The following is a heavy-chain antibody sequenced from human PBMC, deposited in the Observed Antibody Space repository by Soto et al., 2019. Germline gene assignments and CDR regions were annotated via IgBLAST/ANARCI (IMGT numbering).Heavy chain of an antibody. V-gene: IGHV4-59*01. CDR2: VFNRGNT. J-gene: IGHJ4*02. D-gene: IGHD4-17*01. Sequence: SETLSLTCIVSGSSMSDYYWSWIRQPPGKGLEWIGYVFNRGNTNYNPSLGSRVTISEDTPKNQFSLKLRSVTAADTAVYYCARDSLLFGKGDYVRFLDNWGRGTLVTVSS. CDR3: ARDSLLFGKGDYVRFLDN. CDR1: GSSMSDYY.